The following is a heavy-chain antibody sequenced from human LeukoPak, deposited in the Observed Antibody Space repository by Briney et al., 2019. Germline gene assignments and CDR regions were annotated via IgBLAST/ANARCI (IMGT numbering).Heavy chain of an antibody. CDR2: IHASGNT. D-gene: IGHD3-22*01. J-gene: IGHJ4*01. V-gene: IGHV4-61*02. Sequence: PSQTLSLTCTVSGGSISGYYWTWIRQPAGKGLEYLGRIHASGNTYYNPSLNSRVAISIDTSKNQFSLKVSSVAAADTAVYYCARVQDFETRGYYLGYWGHGTLVTVSS. CDR1: GGSISGYY. CDR3: ARVQDFETRGYYLGY.